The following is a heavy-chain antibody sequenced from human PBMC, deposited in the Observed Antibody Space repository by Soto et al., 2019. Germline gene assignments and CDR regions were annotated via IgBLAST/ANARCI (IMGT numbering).Heavy chain of an antibody. Sequence: SETLSLTCAVSGGSISSSNWWSWVRQPPGKGLEWIGEIYHSGSTNYNPSLKSRVTISVDKSKNQFSLKLSSVTAADTAVYYCARVVLGWNDVGDYYYYGMDVWGQGTTVTVSS. D-gene: IGHD1-1*01. CDR3: ARVVLGWNDVGDYYYYGMDV. J-gene: IGHJ6*02. V-gene: IGHV4-4*02. CDR1: GGSISSSNW. CDR2: IYHSGST.